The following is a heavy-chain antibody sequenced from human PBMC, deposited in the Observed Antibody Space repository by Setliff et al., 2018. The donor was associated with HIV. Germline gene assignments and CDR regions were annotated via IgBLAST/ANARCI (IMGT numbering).Heavy chain of an antibody. CDR2: IIPLFGTA. CDR3: AREIQIAVAAVGWFDP. V-gene: IGHV1-69*06. J-gene: IGHJ5*02. Sequence: SVKVSCKASGGPFRSNAISWVRQAPGQGLEWMGGIIPLFGTANYAQKFQGRVTITADKSTSTAYLELNSLRSEDSAIYYCAREIQIAVAAVGWFDPWGPGTLVTVS. CDR1: GGPFRSNA. D-gene: IGHD6-13*01.